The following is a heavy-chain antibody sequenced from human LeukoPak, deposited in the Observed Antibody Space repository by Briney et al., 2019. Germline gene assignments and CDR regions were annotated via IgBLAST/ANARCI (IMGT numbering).Heavy chain of an antibody. CDR1: GYTFTSYY. J-gene: IGHJ6*02. Sequence: GASVKVSCKASGYTFTSYYMHWVRQAPGQGLEWVGIINPSGGSTSYAQKFQGRVTMTRDTSTSTVYMELSSLRSEDTAVYYCARAYCTNGVCYFSDTYYYYYGMDVWGQGTTVTVSS. CDR2: INPSGGST. D-gene: IGHD2-8*01. CDR3: ARAYCTNGVCYFSDTYYYYYGMDV. V-gene: IGHV1-46*01.